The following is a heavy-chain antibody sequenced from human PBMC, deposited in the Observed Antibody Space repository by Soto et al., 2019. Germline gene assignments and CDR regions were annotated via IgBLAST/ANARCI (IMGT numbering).Heavy chain of an antibody. J-gene: IGHJ3*01. CDR1: GFTFNYYW. Sequence: EVQLVESGGGLVQRGGSLRLSCAASGFTFNYYWMHWVRQAPGQGLVWVSHIHSDGSKTTYADSVKGRFTISRDNAKNTLYLQMNSLRAEDTAVYYCVRGDRGGFDLWGQGTAVTVSS. CDR2: IHSDGSKT. D-gene: IGHD2-21*02. CDR3: VRGDRGGFDL. V-gene: IGHV3-74*01.